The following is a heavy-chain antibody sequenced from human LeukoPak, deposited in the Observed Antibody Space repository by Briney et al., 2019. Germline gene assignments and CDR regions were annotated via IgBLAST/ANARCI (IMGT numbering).Heavy chain of an antibody. V-gene: IGHV1-69*05. J-gene: IGHJ4*02. CDR2: IIPIFGTA. D-gene: IGHD3-16*01. CDR3: AGNYDYVWGRLD. CDR1: GGTFSSYA. Sequence: ASVKVSCKASGGTFSSYAISWVRQAPGQGLEWMGRIIPIFGTANYAQKFQGRVTITTDESTSTAYMELSSLRSEDTAVYYCAGNYDYVWGRLDWGRGTLVTVSS.